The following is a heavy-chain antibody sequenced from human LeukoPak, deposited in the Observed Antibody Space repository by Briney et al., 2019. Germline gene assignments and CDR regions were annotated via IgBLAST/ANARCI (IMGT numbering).Heavy chain of an antibody. Sequence: GASAKVSCKASGYTFTSYGISWVRQAPGQGLEWMGWISAYNGNTNYAQKLQGRVTMTTDTSTSTAYMELRSLRSDDTAVYYCAGANLRRYCSSTSCPNWFDPWGQGTLVTVSS. CDR3: AGANLRRYCSSTSCPNWFDP. D-gene: IGHD2-2*01. J-gene: IGHJ5*02. V-gene: IGHV1-18*01. CDR1: GYTFTSYG. CDR2: ISAYNGNT.